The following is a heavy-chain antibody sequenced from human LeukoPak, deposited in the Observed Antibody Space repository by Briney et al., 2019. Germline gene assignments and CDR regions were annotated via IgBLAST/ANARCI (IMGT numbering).Heavy chain of an antibody. CDR1: GFTFSSYE. J-gene: IGHJ4*02. D-gene: IGHD2-15*01. CDR3: AKDGPFRWPPYYFDY. V-gene: IGHV3-48*03. Sequence: GGSLRLSCAASGFTFSSYEMNWVRQAPGKGLEWVSYISSSGSTIYYADSVKGRFTISRDNSKNTLYLQMNSLRAEDTAVYYCAKDGPFRWPPYYFDYWGQGTLVTVSS. CDR2: ISSSGSTI.